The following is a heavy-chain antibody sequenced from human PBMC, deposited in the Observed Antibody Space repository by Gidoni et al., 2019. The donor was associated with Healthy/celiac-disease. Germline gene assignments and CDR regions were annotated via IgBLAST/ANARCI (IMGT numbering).Heavy chain of an antibody. CDR3: AKDIVVVPAGYGMDV. CDR1: GFTFSSYA. D-gene: IGHD2-2*01. J-gene: IGHJ6*02. V-gene: IGHV3-23*01. CDR2: ISGSGGST. Sequence: EVQLLESGGGLVQPGGSLGLSCAAPGFTFSSYAMSWVRQARGKGLGWVSAISGSGGSTYYADSVKGRFTISRDNSKNTLYLQMNSLRAEDTAVYYCAKDIVVVPAGYGMDVWGQGTTVTVSS.